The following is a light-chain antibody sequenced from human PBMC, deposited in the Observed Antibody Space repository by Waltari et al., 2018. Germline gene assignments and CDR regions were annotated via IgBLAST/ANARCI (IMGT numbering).Light chain of an antibody. CDR2: EAS. J-gene: IGKJ4*01. CDR1: QSISKW. CDR3: QQYNSYSLLT. V-gene: IGKV1-5*03. Sequence: DIRMTQPPSTLSASVGDRVIISCRASQSISKWLAWYQQKPGKAPKLLIYEASTLQSGVPSRFSGTGSGTDFTLTISSLQPDDFATYYCQQYNSYSLLTFGGGTKVEIK.